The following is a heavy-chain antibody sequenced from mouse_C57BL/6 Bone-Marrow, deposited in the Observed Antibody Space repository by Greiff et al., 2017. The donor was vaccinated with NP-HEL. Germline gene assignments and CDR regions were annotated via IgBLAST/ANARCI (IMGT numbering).Heavy chain of an antibody. CDR1: GYSFTGYF. Sequence: EVQGVESGPELVKPGDSVKISCKASGYSFTGYFMNWVMQSHGKSLEWIGRINPYNGDTFYNQKFKGKATLTVDKSSSTAHMELRSLTSEHTAVYYCARDYGSSLYWYIDVWGTGTTVTVSS. V-gene: IGHV1-20*01. D-gene: IGHD1-1*01. J-gene: IGHJ1*03. CDR3: ARDYGSSLYWYIDV. CDR2: INPYNGDT.